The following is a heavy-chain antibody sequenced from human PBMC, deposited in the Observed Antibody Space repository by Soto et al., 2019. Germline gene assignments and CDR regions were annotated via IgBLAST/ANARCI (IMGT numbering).Heavy chain of an antibody. V-gene: IGHV3-30*18. D-gene: IGHD6-6*01. CDR3: AKDRRSVAARPMEWLVDAFDI. CDR1: GFTFSSYG. CDR2: ISYDGSNK. Sequence: QVQLVESGGGVVQPGRSLRLSCAASGFTFSSYGMHWVRQAPGKGLEWVAVISYDGSNKYYADSVKGRFTISRDNSKNTLYLQMNSLRAEDTAVYYCAKDRRSVAARPMEWLVDAFDIWGQGTMVTVSS. J-gene: IGHJ3*02.